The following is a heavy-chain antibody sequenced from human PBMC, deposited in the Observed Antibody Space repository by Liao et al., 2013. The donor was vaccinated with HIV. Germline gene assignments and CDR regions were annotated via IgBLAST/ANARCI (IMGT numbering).Heavy chain of an antibody. CDR2: IYYNGRT. J-gene: IGHJ4*02. Sequence: QVQLQESGPGLVKPSQTLSLTCTVSGGSISSDSYYWSWIRQPAGKGLEWIGRIYYNGRTYYNPSLKSRVTISVDTSKNQFSLMVSSVTAADTAVYYCARTLDYWGQGTLVTVSS. CDR1: GGSISSDSYY. CDR3: ARTLDY. V-gene: IGHV4-61*02.